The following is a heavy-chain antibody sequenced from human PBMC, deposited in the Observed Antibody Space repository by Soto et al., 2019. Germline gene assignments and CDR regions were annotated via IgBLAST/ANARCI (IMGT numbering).Heavy chain of an antibody. D-gene: IGHD3-9*01. Sequence: GGSLRLSCAASGFTFSSYSMNWVRQAPGKGLEWVSSISSSSSYIYYADSVKGRFTISRDNAKNSLYLQMNSLRAEDTAVYYCARHRDYDILTGQKTERQKGRVGTIDYWGQGTLVTVSS. V-gene: IGHV3-21*01. CDR1: GFTFSSYS. CDR3: ARHRDYDILTGQKTERQKGRVGTIDY. CDR2: ISSSSSYI. J-gene: IGHJ4*02.